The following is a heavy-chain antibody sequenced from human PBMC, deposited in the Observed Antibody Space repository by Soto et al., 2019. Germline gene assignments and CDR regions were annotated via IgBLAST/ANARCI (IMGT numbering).Heavy chain of an antibody. V-gene: IGHV4-31*03. CDR1: GGSINSGGYY. Sequence: SETLSLTCTVSGGSINSGGYYWSWIRQHPGKGLEWIGYINYSGSTNYNPSLKSRITISRDTSKNQFSLKLSSVTAADTAVYYWARNYYKSKVYGYWGQGTLVTVSS. CDR3: ARNYYKSKVYGY. D-gene: IGHD3-22*01. J-gene: IGHJ4*02. CDR2: INYSGST.